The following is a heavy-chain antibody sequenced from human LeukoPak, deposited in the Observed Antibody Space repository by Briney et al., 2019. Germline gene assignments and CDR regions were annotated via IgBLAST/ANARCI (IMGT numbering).Heavy chain of an antibody. J-gene: IGHJ4*02. V-gene: IGHV3-49*04. Sequence: GGSLRLSCTASGFSFGDYSMNWVRQAPGKGLEWVGFIRSEAYGGATQYAASVKGRFTISRDDSKSIAYLQMNSLKTEDTAVYYCTSQLQLLTFFDYWGQGTLVTVSS. D-gene: IGHD6-13*01. CDR1: GFSFGDYS. CDR2: IRSEAYGGAT. CDR3: TSQLQLLTFFDY.